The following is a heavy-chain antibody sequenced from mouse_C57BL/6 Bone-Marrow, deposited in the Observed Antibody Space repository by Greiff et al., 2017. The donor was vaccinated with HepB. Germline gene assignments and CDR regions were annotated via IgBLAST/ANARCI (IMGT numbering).Heavy chain of an antibody. V-gene: IGHV1-26*01. Sequence: VQLQQSGPELVKPGASVKISCKASGYTFSDYYMNWVKQSHGKSLEWIGDINPNNGGTSYNQKFKGKATLTVDKSSSTAYMELRSLTSEDSAVYYCGRRWDCSSFWYFDVWGTGTTVTVSS. CDR3: GRRWDCSSFWYFDV. J-gene: IGHJ1*03. CDR2: INPNNGGT. CDR1: GYTFSDYY. D-gene: IGHD1-1*01.